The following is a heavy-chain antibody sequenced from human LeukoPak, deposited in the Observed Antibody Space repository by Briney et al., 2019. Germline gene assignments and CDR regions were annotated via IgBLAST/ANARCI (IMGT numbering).Heavy chain of an antibody. V-gene: IGHV4-61*02. D-gene: IGHD4-17*01. CDR2: IYTSGST. CDR3: ARDDRYGDFHLV. Sequence: PSETLSLTCTVSGGSISSGSYYWSWIRQPAGKGLEWIGRIYTSGSTNYNPSLKSRVTISVDTSKIQFSLKPSSVTAADTAVYYCARDDRYGDFHLVWGKGTTVTVSS. CDR1: GGSISSGSYY. J-gene: IGHJ6*04.